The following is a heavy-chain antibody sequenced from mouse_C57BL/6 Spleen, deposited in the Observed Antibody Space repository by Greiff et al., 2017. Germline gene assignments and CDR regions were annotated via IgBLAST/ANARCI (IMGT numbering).Heavy chain of an antibody. CDR2: IRNKANGYTT. CDR3: ARYKDGSSYDYFDY. V-gene: IGHV7-3*01. Sequence: EVKLQESGGGLVQPGGSLSLSCAASGFTFTDYYMSWVRQPPGKALEWLGFIRNKANGYTTEYSASVKGRFTISRDNSQSILYLQMNALRAEDSATYYCARYKDGSSYDYFDYWGQGTTLTVSS. J-gene: IGHJ2*01. D-gene: IGHD1-1*01. CDR1: GFTFTDYY.